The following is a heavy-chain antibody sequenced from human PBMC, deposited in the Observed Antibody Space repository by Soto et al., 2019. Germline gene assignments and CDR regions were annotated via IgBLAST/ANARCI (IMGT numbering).Heavy chain of an antibody. CDR1: GFTFSSYA. J-gene: IGHJ3*02. CDR2: ISYDGSNK. Sequence: VQLVESGGGLIQPGGSLRLSCAASGFTFSSYAMHWVRQAPGKGLEWVAVISYDGSNKYYADSVKGRFTISRDNSKNTLYLQMNSLRAEDTAVYYCARDPGIYGPIWGQGTMVTVST. CDR3: ARDPGIYGPI. V-gene: IGHV3-30-3*01. D-gene: IGHD3-3*02.